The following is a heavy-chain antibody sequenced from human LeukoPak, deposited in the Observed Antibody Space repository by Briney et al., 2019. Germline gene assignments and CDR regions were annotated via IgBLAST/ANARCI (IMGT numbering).Heavy chain of an antibody. V-gene: IGHV3-15*01. CDR3: PSQALSYYYYGMDV. J-gene: IGHJ6*04. CDR2: IKSKTDGGTP. CDR1: GFTFSNAW. Sequence: GGSLRLSCAASGFTFSNAWMSWVRQAPGKGLEWVGRIKSKTDGGTPDYAAPVKGRFTSARDDSKNTLYLQMNSLKTEDTAVYYCPSQALSYYYYGMDVWGKGTTVTVSS.